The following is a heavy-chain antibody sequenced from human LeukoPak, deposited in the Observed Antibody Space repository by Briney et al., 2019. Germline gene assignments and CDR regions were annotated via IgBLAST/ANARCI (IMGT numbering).Heavy chain of an antibody. D-gene: IGHD2-2*01. CDR1: GYTFTSYD. J-gene: IGHJ6*02. CDR3: ARGGYCSSTSCYRGYYYYGMDV. V-gene: IGHV1-8*01. Sequence: GASVKVSCKASGYTFTSYDINWVRQATGQGLEWMGWMNPNSGNTGYAQKFQGRVTITADKSTSTAYMELSSLRSEDTAVYYCARGGYCSSTSCYRGYYYYGMDVWGQGTTVTVSS. CDR2: MNPNSGNT.